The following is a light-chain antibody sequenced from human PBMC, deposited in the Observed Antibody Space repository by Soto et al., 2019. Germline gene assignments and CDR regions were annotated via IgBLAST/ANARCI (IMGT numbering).Light chain of an antibody. J-gene: IGLJ2*01. CDR2: EVS. CDR3: SSYAGSNNLV. CDR1: SSDVGVYNF. V-gene: IGLV2-8*01. Sequence: QSVLNQPPSASESPGRSVTISCTGTSSDVGVYNFVSWYQQHPGKAPKLMIYEVSKRPSGVPDRFSGSKSGNTASLTVSGLQAEDEADYYCSSYAGSNNLVFGGGTKVTVL.